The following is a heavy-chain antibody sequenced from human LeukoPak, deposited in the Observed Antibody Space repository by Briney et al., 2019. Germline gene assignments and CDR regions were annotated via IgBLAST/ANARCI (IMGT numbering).Heavy chain of an antibody. V-gene: IGHV3-7*01. J-gene: IGHJ3*02. CDR3: ARDPYHGALDI. D-gene: IGHD1-14*01. CDR1: GFTFTSYS. CDR2: MNPDGSGI. Sequence: PGGSLRLSCAASGFTFTSYSMNWVRQAPGKGLEWVADMNPDGSGIQYGDSVKGRFTISRDTARNSLYLTMDSLRAEDTAVYYCARDPYHGALDIWGQGTMVTVSS.